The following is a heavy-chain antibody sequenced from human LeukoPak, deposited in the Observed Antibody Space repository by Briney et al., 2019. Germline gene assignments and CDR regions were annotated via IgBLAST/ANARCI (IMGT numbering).Heavy chain of an antibody. Sequence: SETLSLTCTVSGGSISSSSYYWGWIRQPPGKGLEWIGSIYYSGSTYYNPSLKSRVTISVDTSKNQFSLKLSSVTAADTAVYYCARCRNGYNSTYYFDYWGQGTLVTVSS. J-gene: IGHJ4*02. CDR3: ARCRNGYNSTYYFDY. V-gene: IGHV4-39*07. D-gene: IGHD5-24*01. CDR2: IYYSGST. CDR1: GGSISSSSYY.